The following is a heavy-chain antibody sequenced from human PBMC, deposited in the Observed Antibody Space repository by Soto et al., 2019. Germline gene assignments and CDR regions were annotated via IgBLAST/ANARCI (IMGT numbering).Heavy chain of an antibody. J-gene: IGHJ5*02. V-gene: IGHV4-39*01. D-gene: IGHD6-13*01. CDR3: GSSWYNGGWFDP. Sequence: PSETLSLTCTVSGGSISSSSYYWGWIRQPPGKGLEWIGSIYYSGSTYYNPSLKSRVTISVDTSKNQFPLKLSSVTAADTAVYYCGSSWYNGGWFDPWGQGTLVTVSS. CDR1: GGSISSSSYY. CDR2: IYYSGST.